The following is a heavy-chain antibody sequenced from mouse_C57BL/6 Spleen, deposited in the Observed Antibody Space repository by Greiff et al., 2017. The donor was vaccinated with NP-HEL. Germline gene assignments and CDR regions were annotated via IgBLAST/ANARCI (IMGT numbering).Heavy chain of an antibody. CDR1: GYTFTSYG. D-gene: IGHD1-1*01. Sequence: QVQLQQSGAELARPGASVKLSCKASGYTFTSYGISWVKQRTGQGLEWIGEIYPRSGNPYYNEKFKGKATLTADKSSSTAYMELRSLTSEDSAVYFCARSLTSTVVKGYWGQGTTLTVSS. V-gene: IGHV1-81*01. CDR2: IYPRSGNP. CDR3: ARSLTSTVVKGY. J-gene: IGHJ2*01.